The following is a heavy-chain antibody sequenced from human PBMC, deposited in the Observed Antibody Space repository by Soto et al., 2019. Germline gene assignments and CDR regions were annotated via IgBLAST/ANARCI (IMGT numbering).Heavy chain of an antibody. D-gene: IGHD3-22*01. Sequence: QVQLVESGGGVVQPGRSLRLSCAASGFTFSSYGMHWVRQAPGKGLEWVAVISYDGSNKYYADSVKGRFTISRDNSKNTLYLQMNSLRAEDTAVYYGAKDQGGDYYDRSGHDYWGQGTLVTVSS. CDR2: ISYDGSNK. J-gene: IGHJ4*02. CDR3: AKDQGGDYYDRSGHDY. CDR1: GFTFSSYG. V-gene: IGHV3-30*18.